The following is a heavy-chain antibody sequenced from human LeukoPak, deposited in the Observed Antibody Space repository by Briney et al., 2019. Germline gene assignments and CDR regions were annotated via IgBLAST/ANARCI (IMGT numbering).Heavy chain of an antibody. J-gene: IGHJ6*02. CDR2: IYYSGST. CDR3: ARVDKGDGYNEGMDV. V-gene: IGHV4-59*01. Sequence: SETLSLTCTVSGGSISSYYWSWIRQPPGKGLEWIGYIYYSGSTNYNPSLKSRVTISVDTSKNQFSLKLSSVTAADTAVYYCARVDKGDGYNEGMDVWGQGTTVTVSS. D-gene: IGHD5-24*01. CDR1: GGSISSYY.